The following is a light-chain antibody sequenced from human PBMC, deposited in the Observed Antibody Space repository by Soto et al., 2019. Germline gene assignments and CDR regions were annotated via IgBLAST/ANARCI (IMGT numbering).Light chain of an antibody. Sequence: DIQMTQSPSSVSASVGDRVTITCRASQGISSWLVWYQQKPGKAPKLLIYAASSLQSGVPSTFSGCGSGTDFTLTISSLQPEDVATYDCQQANSFPPSFGQRTKLEIK. V-gene: IGKV1D-12*01. CDR2: AAS. J-gene: IGKJ2*01. CDR1: QGISSW. CDR3: QQANSFPPS.